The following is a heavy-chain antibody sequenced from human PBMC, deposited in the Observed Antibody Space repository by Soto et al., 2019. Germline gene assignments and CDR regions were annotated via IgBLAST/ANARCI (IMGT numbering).Heavy chain of an antibody. J-gene: IGHJ3*02. CDR2: ISAYNGNT. CDR1: GYTFTSYA. V-gene: IGHV1-18*01. Sequence: ASVKVSCKASGYTFTSYAMHWVRQAPGQRLEWMGWISAYNGNTNYAQKLQGRVTMTTDTSTSTAYMELRSLRSDDTAVYYCAREARDAFDIWGQGTMVTVSS. CDR3: AREARDAFDI.